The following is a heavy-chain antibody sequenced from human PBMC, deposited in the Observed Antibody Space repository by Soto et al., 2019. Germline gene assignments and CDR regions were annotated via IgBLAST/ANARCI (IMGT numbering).Heavy chain of an antibody. CDR3: ARDVRDYGSYIFHC. CDR2: IYYSGST. Sequence: SETLSLTCTVSGGSISSYYWSWIRQPPGKGLEWIGYIYYSGSTNYNPSLKSRVTISVDTSKNQFSLKLSSVTAADPAVYYCARDVRDYGSYIFHCWGQGTLVTVSS. CDR1: GGSISSYY. D-gene: IGHD3-10*01. J-gene: IGHJ4*02. V-gene: IGHV4-59*01.